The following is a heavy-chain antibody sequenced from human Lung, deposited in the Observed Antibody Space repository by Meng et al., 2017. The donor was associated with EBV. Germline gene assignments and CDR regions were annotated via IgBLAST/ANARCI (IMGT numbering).Heavy chain of an antibody. J-gene: IGHJ4*02. CDR1: GVNFSSNA. D-gene: IGHD3-9*01. CDR3: ARDLTGRNNY. V-gene: IGHV3-30-3*01. CDR2: ISFDGNHK. Sequence: VKLVGSWGGVVQPGRSLRLSWSAYGVNFSSNAMHWVRQAPGKGLELVAIISFDGNHKYYADSVKGRFTISRDNSKNTLFLQMNSLRAEDSAVYYCARDLTGRNNYWGQGTLVTVSS.